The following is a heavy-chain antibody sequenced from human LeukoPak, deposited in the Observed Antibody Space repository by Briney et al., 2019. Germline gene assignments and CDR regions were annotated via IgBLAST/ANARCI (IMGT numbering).Heavy chain of an antibody. Sequence: ASVKVSCETSGYTFSRHGITCVRQAPGQGLEWMVWVSGYNGNTNYAQNVQGRVTMTTDTSTNTAYMELRSLRSDDTAVYYCAKDIHPGLDSGASCCFDYWGQGTPVTVSS. CDR1: GYTFSRHG. CDR2: VSGYNGNT. D-gene: IGHD3-22*01. V-gene: IGHV1-18*01. J-gene: IGHJ4*02. CDR3: AKDIHPGLDSGASCCFDY.